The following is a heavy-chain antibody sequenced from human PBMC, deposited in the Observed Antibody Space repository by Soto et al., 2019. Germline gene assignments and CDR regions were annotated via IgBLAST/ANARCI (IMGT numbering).Heavy chain of an antibody. CDR1: GFTFSNAW. Sequence: EVQLVESGGGLVKPGGSLRLSCAASGFTFSNAWMSWVRQAPGKGLEWVGRIKSKTDGGTIDYAAPVKGRFTISRDDSKNTLYLQMNSLKTEDTAVYYCTTGLRMLYARVKPPFDYWGQGTLVTVSS. J-gene: IGHJ4*02. CDR3: TTGLRMLYARVKPPFDY. D-gene: IGHD2-8*01. CDR2: IKSKTDGGTI. V-gene: IGHV3-15*01.